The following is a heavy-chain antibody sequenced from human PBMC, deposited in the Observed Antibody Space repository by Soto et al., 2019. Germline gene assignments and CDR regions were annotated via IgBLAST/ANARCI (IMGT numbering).Heavy chain of an antibody. CDR1: GITFSNYA. Sequence: GGSLRLSCAASGITFSNYAMTWVRQAPGKGLEWVSTISGSGGHTYYGDSVKGRFTISRDNSKNTLYLQMNSLRAEDTAVYYCAKLSCTTTSCYGRHYMDVWGKGTTVTVSS. D-gene: IGHD2-2*01. CDR3: AKLSCTTTSCYGRHYMDV. CDR2: ISGSGGHT. V-gene: IGHV3-23*01. J-gene: IGHJ6*03.